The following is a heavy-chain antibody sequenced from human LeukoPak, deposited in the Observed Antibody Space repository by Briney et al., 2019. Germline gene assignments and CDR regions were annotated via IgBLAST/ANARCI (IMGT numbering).Heavy chain of an antibody. Sequence: PSETLSLTCAVSGGSVSSVSYDCGLIRHPPGKGLEWNGSIYYSGSTYYNPSLKSRVTISVGTSKSQFSLKLSSVTAADTAVYYCARLGYGDYVWYYYMDVWGKGTTVTVSS. J-gene: IGHJ6*03. D-gene: IGHD4-17*01. CDR1: GGSVSSVSYD. CDR3: ARLGYGDYVWYYYMDV. CDR2: IYYSGST. V-gene: IGHV4-39*01.